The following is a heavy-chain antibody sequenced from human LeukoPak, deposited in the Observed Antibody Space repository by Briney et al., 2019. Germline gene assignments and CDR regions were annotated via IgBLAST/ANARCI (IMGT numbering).Heavy chain of an antibody. Sequence: SETLSLTCTVSGGSIGTYYWSWLRQPAGEGLEWIGRIFTTGGANYNPSLKSRVTMSLDTSRNQFSLKLSSVTAADTAVYFCVRDGPSWGLLWGQGALVTVSS. CDR1: GGSIGTYY. D-gene: IGHD7-27*01. CDR3: VRDGPSWGLL. J-gene: IGHJ4*02. CDR2: IFTTGGA. V-gene: IGHV4-4*07.